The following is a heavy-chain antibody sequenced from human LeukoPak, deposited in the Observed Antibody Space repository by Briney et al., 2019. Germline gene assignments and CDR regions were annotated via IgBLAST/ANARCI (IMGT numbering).Heavy chain of an antibody. V-gene: IGHV3-33*01. CDR3: ARDGSSGWYPNNWFDP. CDR1: GFTFSSYG. J-gene: IGHJ5*02. CDR2: IWYDGSNK. Sequence: GGSLRLSCAASGFTFSSYGMHWVRQAPGKGLEWVAVIWYDGSNKYYADSVKGRFTISRDNSKNTLYLQTNSLRAEDTAVYYCARDGSSGWYPNNWFDPWGQGTLVTVSS. D-gene: IGHD6-19*01.